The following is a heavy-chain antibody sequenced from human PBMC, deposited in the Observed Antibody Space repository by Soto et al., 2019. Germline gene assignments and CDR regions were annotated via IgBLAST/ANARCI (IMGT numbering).Heavy chain of an antibody. J-gene: IGHJ4*02. CDR2: IYPGDSDT. CDR3: ARPLNGGYVY. V-gene: IGHV5-51*01. Sequence: PGESLKISCKGSGYTFSTYWIGWVRQMPGRGLEWMGIIYPGDSDTRYTPSFEGQVTLSADKSISTAYLQWSSLKASDTATYYCARPLNGGYVYWGQGTPVTGSS. D-gene: IGHD5-12*01. CDR1: GYTFSTYW.